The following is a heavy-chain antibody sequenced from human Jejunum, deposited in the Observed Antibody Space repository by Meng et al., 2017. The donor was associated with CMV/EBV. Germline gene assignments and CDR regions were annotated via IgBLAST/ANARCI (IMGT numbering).Heavy chain of an antibody. CDR1: GYTCTTYY. Sequence: GYTCTTYYMHWVRQAPGQGLEWMGVINPSGGLTDYTQKFQGRVTVTRDTSTSTVYMDLSSLRSEDTAVYYCARGQSTLWWYNIDYWGQGTLVTVSS. V-gene: IGHV1-46*01. CDR3: ARGQSTLWWYNIDY. CDR2: INPSGGLT. D-gene: IGHD4-23*01. J-gene: IGHJ4*02.